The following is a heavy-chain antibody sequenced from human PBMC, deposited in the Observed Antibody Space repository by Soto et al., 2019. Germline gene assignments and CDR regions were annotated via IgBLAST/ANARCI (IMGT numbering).Heavy chain of an antibody. CDR3: ARRDIVVVPAAIRGYYYGMDV. D-gene: IGHD2-2*02. CDR1: GYSFTSYW. V-gene: IGHV5-10-1*01. CDR2: IHPSPSYT. J-gene: IGHJ6*02. Sequence: PVESLTICCKVSGYSFTSYWISCVLQMPGKGLEWMGRIHPSPSYTNYSPSFQCHVTISSDKSISTAYLQWSSLKASDTAMYYCARRDIVVVPAAIRGYYYGMDVWGQGTPFTVSS.